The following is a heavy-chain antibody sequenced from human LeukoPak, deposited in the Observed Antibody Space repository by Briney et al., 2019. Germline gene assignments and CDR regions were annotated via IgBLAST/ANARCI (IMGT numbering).Heavy chain of an antibody. V-gene: IGHV4-61*02. D-gene: IGHD5-12*01. CDR1: GGSISSGSYY. Sequence: SETQSLTCTVSGGSISSGSYYWSWIRQPAGMGLEWIGRIYTSGSTNYNPSLKSRVTISVDTSKNQFSLKLSSVTAADTAVGYCARAAFYSGYEDGYYYAYYFDYWGQGTLVTVSS. CDR3: ARAAFYSGYEDGYYYAYYFDY. J-gene: IGHJ4*02. CDR2: IYTSGST.